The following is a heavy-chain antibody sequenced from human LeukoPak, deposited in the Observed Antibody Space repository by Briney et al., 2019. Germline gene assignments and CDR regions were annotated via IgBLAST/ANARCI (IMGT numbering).Heavy chain of an antibody. V-gene: IGHV4-4*07. J-gene: IGHJ5*02. Sequence: SETLSLTCTVSGGSISSYYWSWIRQPAGEGLEWIGRIYASGSTYYNPSLKSRVTMSVDTSKDQFSLKLNSVTAADTAVYYCARSSGWYWFDPWGQGTLVTVSS. CDR2: IYASGST. D-gene: IGHD6-19*01. CDR1: GGSISSYY. CDR3: ARSSGWYWFDP.